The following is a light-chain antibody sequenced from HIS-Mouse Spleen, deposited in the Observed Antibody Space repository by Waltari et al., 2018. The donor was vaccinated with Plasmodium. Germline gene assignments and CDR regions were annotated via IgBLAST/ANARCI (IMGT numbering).Light chain of an antibody. J-gene: IGLJ3*02. CDR1: ALPKKY. V-gene: IGLV3-10*01. CDR2: EDS. CDR3: YSTDSSGNHRV. Sequence: SYELTQPPSVSVSPGQTARITCSGDALPKKYAYWYQQKSGQAPVLVIYEDSKRPSGIPEVFSGSSSGTMATLTISGAQVEDEADYYWYSTDSSGNHRVFGGGTKLTVL.